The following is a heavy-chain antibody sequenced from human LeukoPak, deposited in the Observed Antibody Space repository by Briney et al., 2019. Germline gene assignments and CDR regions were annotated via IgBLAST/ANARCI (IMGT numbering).Heavy chain of an antibody. V-gene: IGHV4-39*06. Sequence: PSEPLSLTCTVSGGSLSSSSYYWAWIRQPPGKGLEWIGSVYYDGRPSHPPSSKSRVTVPVQTSSNQFTLRLRSVTAADPGVYYCARDEQWLVWNYWGQGTLVTVSS. CDR3: ARDEQWLVWNY. CDR1: GGSLSSSSYY. J-gene: IGHJ4*02. CDR2: VYYDGRP. D-gene: IGHD6-19*01.